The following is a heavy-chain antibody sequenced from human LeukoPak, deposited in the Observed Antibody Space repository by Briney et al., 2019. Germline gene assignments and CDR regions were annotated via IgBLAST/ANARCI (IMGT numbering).Heavy chain of an antibody. CDR2: IKQDGSEK. CDR1: GFTFSSYW. J-gene: IGHJ4*02. D-gene: IGHD3-3*01. CDR3: AKEGGDPYDFWSGYLGDYFDY. Sequence: GGSLRLSCAASGFTFSSYWMSWVRQAPGKGLEWVANIKQDGSEKYYVDSVKGRFTISRDSAKNSLYLQMNSLRAEDTAVYYCAKEGGDPYDFWSGYLGDYFDYWGQGTLVTVSS. V-gene: IGHV3-7*03.